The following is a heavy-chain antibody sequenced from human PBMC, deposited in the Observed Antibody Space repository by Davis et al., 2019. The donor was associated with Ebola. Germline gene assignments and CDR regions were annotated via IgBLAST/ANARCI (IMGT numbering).Heavy chain of an antibody. D-gene: IGHD3-10*01. CDR2: ISYDGSNK. CDR1: GFTLRSYG. J-gene: IGHJ6*02. CDR3: AGAGAKVYYYGMDV. V-gene: IGHV3-30*03. Sequence: SLNLPCAASGFTLRSYGLHWVRQAPGKGLGWVAVISYDGSNKYYADSVKGRFTISRDNSKNTLYLQMNSLGAEDTAVYYCAGAGAKVYYYGMDVWGLGTLVTVSS.